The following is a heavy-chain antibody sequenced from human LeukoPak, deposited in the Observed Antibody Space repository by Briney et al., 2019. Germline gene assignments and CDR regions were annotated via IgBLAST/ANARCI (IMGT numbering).Heavy chain of an antibody. J-gene: IGHJ4*02. CDR1: GFTFSSYW. CDR3: ARRGATVAGRSESKMQLDY. Sequence: GGSLRLSCAASGFTFSSYWMSWVRQAPGKGLEWVANIKQDGSEKNYVDYVKGRFAISRDNAKNSLYLQMNSLRAEDTAVYYCARRGATVAGRSESKMQLDYWGQGTLVTVSS. D-gene: IGHD6-19*01. CDR2: IKQDGSEK. V-gene: IGHV3-7*03.